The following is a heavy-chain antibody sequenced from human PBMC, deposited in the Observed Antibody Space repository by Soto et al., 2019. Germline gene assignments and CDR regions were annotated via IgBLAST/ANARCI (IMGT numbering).Heavy chain of an antibody. D-gene: IGHD3-22*01. V-gene: IGHV4-30-4*01. J-gene: IGHJ4*02. CDR3: ARATYDSSTYYLDY. CDR2: IYYTGNT. Sequence: QVQLQESGPGLVKPSQTLSLTCTVSGASISGGDYYWTWIRQPPGKGLEWIGSIYYTGNTYSNPSLESRRSISVDPSNNQFALRLTSVTAPDTAIYYFARATYDSSTYYLDYWGQGTLVTVSS. CDR1: GASISGGDYY.